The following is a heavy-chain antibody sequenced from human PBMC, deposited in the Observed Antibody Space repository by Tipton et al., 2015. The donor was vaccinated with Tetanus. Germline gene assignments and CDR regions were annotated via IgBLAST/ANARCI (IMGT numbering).Heavy chain of an antibody. Sequence: LRLSCSVSGGSISSGGYFWNWVRQHPGKGLEWIGYIYYSGNTYINPSLKSRVTMSVDTSKNQFFLNVSSVTAADAAVYFCARDRGGGRVVRLNWFDPWGQGTLVTVSS. CDR1: GGSISSGGYF. CDR2: IYYSGNT. CDR3: ARDRGGGRVVRLNWFDP. V-gene: IGHV4-31*03. J-gene: IGHJ5*02. D-gene: IGHD3-10*01.